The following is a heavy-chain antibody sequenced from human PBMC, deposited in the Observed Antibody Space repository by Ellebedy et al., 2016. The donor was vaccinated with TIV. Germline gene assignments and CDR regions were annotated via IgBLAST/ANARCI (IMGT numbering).Heavy chain of an antibody. J-gene: IGHJ4*02. V-gene: IGHV1-69*13. CDR3: AEGLYGSGSQAH. Sequence: AASVKVSCKASGGTFSTYPISWVRQAPGQGLEWMGLIIPMFGTENYAQKFQGRVTVTADESTSTAYMELSSLRSEDTAVYYCAEGLYGSGSQAHWGQGTLVTVSS. CDR1: GGTFSTYP. CDR2: IIPMFGTE. D-gene: IGHD3-10*01.